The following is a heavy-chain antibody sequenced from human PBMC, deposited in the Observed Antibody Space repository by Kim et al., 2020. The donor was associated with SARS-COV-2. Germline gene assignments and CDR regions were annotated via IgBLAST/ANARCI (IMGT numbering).Heavy chain of an antibody. V-gene: IGHV3-48*03. Sequence: GGSLRLSCAASGFTFSSYEMNWVRQAPGKGLEWVSYISCSGSTIYYADSVKGRFTISRDNAKNSLYLQMNSLKAEDTAVYYCARDPVSLRAVGIWGQGTMGTVSS. J-gene: IGHJ3*02. CDR2: ISCSGSTI. CDR1: GFTFSSYE. CDR3: ARDPVSLRAVGI. D-gene: IGHD3-16*01.